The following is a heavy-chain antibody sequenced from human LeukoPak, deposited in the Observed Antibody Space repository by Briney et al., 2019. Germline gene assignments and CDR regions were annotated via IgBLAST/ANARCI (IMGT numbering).Heavy chain of an antibody. D-gene: IGHD2-2*01. Sequence: SETLSLTCTVSGGSISSGSYYWSWIRQPAGKGLEWIGRIYTSGSTNYNPSLKSRVTISVDTSKNQFSLELSSVTAADTAVYYCARAATVVVPADPDAFDIWGQGTMVTVSS. CDR3: ARAATVVVPADPDAFDI. J-gene: IGHJ3*02. CDR1: GGSISSGSYY. V-gene: IGHV4-61*02. CDR2: IYTSGST.